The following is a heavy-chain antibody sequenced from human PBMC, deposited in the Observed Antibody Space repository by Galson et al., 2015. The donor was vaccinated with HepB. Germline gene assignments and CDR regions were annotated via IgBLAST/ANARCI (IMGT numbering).Heavy chain of an antibody. CDR2: ISYDGSNK. J-gene: IGHJ4*02. V-gene: IGHV3-30*18. CDR3: AKEGQWLVLDY. CDR1: GFTFSSYG. Sequence: SLRLSCAASGFTFSSYGMHWVRQAPGKGLEWVAVISYDGSNKYYADSVKGRFTISRDNSKNTLYLQMNSLRAEDTAVYYCAKEGQWLVLDYWGQGTLVTVSS. D-gene: IGHD6-19*01.